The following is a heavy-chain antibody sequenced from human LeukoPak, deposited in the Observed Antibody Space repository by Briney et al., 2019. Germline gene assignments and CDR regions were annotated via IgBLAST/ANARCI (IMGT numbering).Heavy chain of an antibody. D-gene: IGHD2-15*01. CDR1: GGSMSSSSYY. CDR3: ARLLGRRGLDFDY. Sequence: PSETLSLTCTVSGGSMSSSSYYWGWIRQPPGKGLEWIGSIYYSGSTYYNPSLKSRVTISVDTSKNQFSLKLSSVTAADTAVYYCARLLGRRGLDFDYWGQGTLVTVSS. J-gene: IGHJ4*02. CDR2: IYYSGST. V-gene: IGHV4-39*01.